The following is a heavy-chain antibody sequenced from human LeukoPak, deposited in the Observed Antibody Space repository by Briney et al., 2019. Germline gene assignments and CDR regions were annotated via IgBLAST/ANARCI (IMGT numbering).Heavy chain of an antibody. CDR1: AESINGDN. CDR3: ARGWAALDY. Sequence: SETLSLTSAVYAESINGDNGRWSRQPQGKGLEWIGEINHSGTTNYNPSLKSRVTISVDTSKNQFSLKRSSVTAADTSVYYCARGWAALDYWVQGSLVTVSS. J-gene: IGHJ4*02. V-gene: IGHV4-34*01. CDR2: INHSGTT. D-gene: IGHD1-26*01.